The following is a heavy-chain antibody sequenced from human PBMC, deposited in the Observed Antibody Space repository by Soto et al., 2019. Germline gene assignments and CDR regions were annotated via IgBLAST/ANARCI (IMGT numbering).Heavy chain of an antibody. D-gene: IGHD1-1*01. Sequence: ASVKVSCKASGYTFSDYYIHWVRQAPGQGLEWMGWINPNSGGTKYAPKFQGGVTMTRDTSVTTAYMELSRLRSGDTAVYYCAREPATAKPEGVDFWGQGTLVTVSS. CDR3: AREPATAKPEGVDF. V-gene: IGHV1-2*02. CDR2: INPNSGGT. CDR1: GYTFSDYY. J-gene: IGHJ4*02.